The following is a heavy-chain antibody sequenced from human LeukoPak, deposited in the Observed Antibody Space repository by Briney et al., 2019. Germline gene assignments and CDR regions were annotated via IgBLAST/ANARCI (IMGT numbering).Heavy chain of an antibody. CDR3: ARARKYSSSWNWFDP. D-gene: IGHD6-13*01. J-gene: IGHJ5*02. CDR1: GGSISSSNW. CDR2: IYHSGST. V-gene: IGHV4-4*02. Sequence: SETLSLTCAVSGGSISSSNWWSWVRQPPGKGLEWIGEIYHSGSTNYNPSLKSRVTISVDKSKNQFSLKLSSVTAADTAVYYCARARKYSSSWNWFDPWGQGTLVTVSS.